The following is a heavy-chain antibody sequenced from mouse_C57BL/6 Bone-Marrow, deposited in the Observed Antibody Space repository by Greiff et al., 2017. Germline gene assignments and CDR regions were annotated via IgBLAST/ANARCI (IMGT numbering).Heavy chain of an antibody. CDR3: NTGGAFDGYFHCDY. V-gene: IGHV14-1*01. CDR2: IDPEDGDT. CDR1: GFNIKDYY. Sequence: EVQLQQSGAELVRPGASVKLSCTASGFNIKDYYMHWVKQRPEQGLEWIGRIDPEDGDTKYAPKFQGKATMTADTSSNTAYLQLSSLTSEDTAVYYGNTGGAFDGYFHCDYWGQGTTLTVSS. J-gene: IGHJ2*01. D-gene: IGHD2-3*01.